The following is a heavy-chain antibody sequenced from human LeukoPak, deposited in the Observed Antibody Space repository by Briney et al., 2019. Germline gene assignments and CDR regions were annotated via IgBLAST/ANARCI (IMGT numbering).Heavy chain of an antibody. CDR1: GGSISTSSYY. CDR3: ARGRLYDYVWGSYRFRPGIMDV. V-gene: IGHV4-39*07. D-gene: IGHD3-16*02. J-gene: IGHJ6*03. Sequence: SETLSLTCTVSGGSISTSSYYWGWVRQPPGKGLEWIGNIFYSGSTYYSPSLKSRVTISLDTSRNQFSLKLSSVTAADTAVYYCARGRLYDYVWGSYRFRPGIMDVWGKGTTVTVSS. CDR2: IFYSGST.